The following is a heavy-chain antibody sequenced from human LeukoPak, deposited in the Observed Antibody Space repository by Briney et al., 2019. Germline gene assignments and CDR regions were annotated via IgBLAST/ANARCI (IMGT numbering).Heavy chain of an antibody. CDR2: IHYSGST. CDR3: AVGYSGSYDGFDY. CDR1: GGSFSGYY. D-gene: IGHD1-26*01. V-gene: IGHV4-34*01. Sequence: SETLSLTCAVYGGSFSGYYWSWIRQPPGKGLEWIGGIHYSGSTYHNPSLKSRVTTSVDTSKNQFSLKMSSVTAADTAVYYCAVGYSGSYDGFDYWGQGTLVTVSS. J-gene: IGHJ4*02.